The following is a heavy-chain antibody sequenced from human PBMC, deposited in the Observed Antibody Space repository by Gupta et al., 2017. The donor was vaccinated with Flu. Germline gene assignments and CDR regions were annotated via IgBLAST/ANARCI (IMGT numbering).Heavy chain of an antibody. CDR3: ARCPYCSTTSCPPPLDY. V-gene: IGHV1-2*06. J-gene: IGHJ4*02. CDR2: INPNSGGT. Sequence: VRQAHGQGPEWMGRINPNSGGTKYAQKFQGRVTLTRDTSINTAYMELSRLTSDDTAVYFCARCPYCSTTSCPPPLDYWGQGTLVTVSS. D-gene: IGHD2-2*01.